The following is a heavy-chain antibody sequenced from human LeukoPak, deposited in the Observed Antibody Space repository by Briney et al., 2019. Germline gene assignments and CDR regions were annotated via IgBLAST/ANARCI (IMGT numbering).Heavy chain of an antibody. J-gene: IGHJ4*02. Sequence: SETLSLTCTVSGGSIRSSRYYWGWIRHSPGKRLEWIGSVSFFGNSYYRSSLLSRLTISIDRSKTQISLNLTSVTAADTAVYYCATHGEGSYFESWGQGTLVTVSS. CDR1: GGSIRSSRYY. V-gene: IGHV4-39*01. CDR3: ATHGEGSYFES. D-gene: IGHD3-10*01. CDR2: VSFFGNS.